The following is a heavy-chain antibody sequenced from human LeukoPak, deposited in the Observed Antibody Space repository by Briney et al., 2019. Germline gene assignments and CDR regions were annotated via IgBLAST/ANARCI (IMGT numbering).Heavy chain of an antibody. V-gene: IGHV3-49*03. D-gene: IGHD1-7*01. J-gene: IGHJ5*02. CDR1: GFTFGDYT. CDR2: IRSKAYGGTT. CDR3: TTRGPTGTTWFDP. Sequence: GGSLRLSCTASGFTFGDYTMSWFRQAPGKGLKWVGFIRSKAYGGTTEYAASVKGRSTISRDDSKSIAYLQMNSLKTEDTAVYYCTTRGPTGTTWFDPWGQGTLVTVSS.